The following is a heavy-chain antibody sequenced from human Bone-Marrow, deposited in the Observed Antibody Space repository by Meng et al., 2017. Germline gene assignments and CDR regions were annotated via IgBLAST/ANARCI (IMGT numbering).Heavy chain of an antibody. CDR3: ARCLAGCDY. V-gene: IGHV1-8*01. Sequence: QVQLVQSGAEVKKPGASVTLSCKASGYTFTNYDINWVRQATGQGLEWMGWMNPNSGNTGYAQKFQGRVTMTRSTSTSTAHMELSDLISEDTAMYYCARCLAGCDYWGQGTLVTVSS. J-gene: IGHJ4*02. CDR1: GYTFTNYD. D-gene: IGHD6-19*01. CDR2: MNPNSGNT.